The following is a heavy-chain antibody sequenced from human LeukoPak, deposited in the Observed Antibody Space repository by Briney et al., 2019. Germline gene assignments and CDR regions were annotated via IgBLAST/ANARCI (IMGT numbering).Heavy chain of an antibody. Sequence: GGSLRLSCAASGFTFSSYGMSWVRQAPGKGLEWVSSISGSGGSTYYADSVKGRFTISRDNSKNTLYLQMNSLRAEDTAVYYCTTDPGRRITTVPYWGQGTLVTVSS. V-gene: IGHV3-23*01. CDR2: ISGSGGST. CDR3: TTDPGRRITTVPY. CDR1: GFTFSSYG. D-gene: IGHD3-22*01. J-gene: IGHJ4*02.